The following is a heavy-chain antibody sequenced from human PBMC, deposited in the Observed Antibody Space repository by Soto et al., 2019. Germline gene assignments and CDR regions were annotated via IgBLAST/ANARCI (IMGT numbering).Heavy chain of an antibody. CDR1: GGTFSIYT. CDR2: VIPFLDIT. D-gene: IGHD1-20*01. J-gene: IGHJ4*02. V-gene: IGHV1-69*02. CDR3: AGDRDNSNGPNFDS. Sequence: QVQLVQSGSEVKKPGSSVRVSCKASGGTFSIYTISWVRQAPGQGLEWMGRVIPFLDITSYSQRFQGRVTITADKSTTTAYMELSSLRSEDTAVYYCAGDRDNSNGPNFDSWGQGTLVTVSS.